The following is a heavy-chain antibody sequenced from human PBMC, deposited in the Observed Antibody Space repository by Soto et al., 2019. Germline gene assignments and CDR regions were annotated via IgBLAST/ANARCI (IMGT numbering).Heavy chain of an antibody. J-gene: IGHJ3*02. CDR2: IYWTDDK. Sequence: QITLKESGPTLVKPTQTLTLTCTFSGFSLNTSGVGVGWVRQPPGKALEWLAVIYWTDDKRYSPSLKSRLSITKDPSKTQVVLTMTNMDPVDTAIFFCAHKLPVTTSAFDIWGQGTMVTVSS. D-gene: IGHD4-4*01. CDR3: AHKLPVTTSAFDI. V-gene: IGHV2-5*01. CDR1: GFSLNTSGVG.